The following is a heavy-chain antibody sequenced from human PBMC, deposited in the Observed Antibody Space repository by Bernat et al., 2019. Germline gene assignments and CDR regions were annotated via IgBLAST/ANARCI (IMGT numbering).Heavy chain of an antibody. CDR3: ARPTIIGELSGYFDY. CDR1: GGSISSSSYY. J-gene: IGHJ4*02. Sequence: QLQLQESGPGLVKPSETLSLTCTVSGGSISSSSYYWGWIRQPPGKGLEWIGSIYYSGSTYYNPSLKSRVTISVDTSKNQFSLKLSSVTAADTAVYYCARPTIIGELSGYFDYWGQGTLVTVSS. V-gene: IGHV4-39*01. D-gene: IGHD3-10*01. CDR2: IYYSGST.